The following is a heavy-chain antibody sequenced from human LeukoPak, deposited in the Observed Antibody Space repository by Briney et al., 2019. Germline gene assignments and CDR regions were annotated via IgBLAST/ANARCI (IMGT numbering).Heavy chain of an antibody. V-gene: IGHV3-33*01. D-gene: IGHD3-10*01. CDR1: GFTFSSYG. J-gene: IGHJ4*02. Sequence: PPGRSLRLSCAASGFTFSSYGMHWVRQAPGKGLEWVAVIWYDGSNKYYADSVKGRFTISRDNSKNTLYLQMNSLRAEDTAVYYCAREYRAYGSGSYTSGYWGQGTLVTVSS. CDR3: AREYRAYGSGSYTSGY. CDR2: IWYDGSNK.